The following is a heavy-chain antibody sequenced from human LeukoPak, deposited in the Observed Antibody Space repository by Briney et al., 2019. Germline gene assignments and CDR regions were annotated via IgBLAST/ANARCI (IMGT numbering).Heavy chain of an antibody. CDR3: ARDDRYYGSGNNAFDI. CDR1: GFTFDDYA. CDR2: LNWNSGGI. V-gene: IGHV3-9*01. Sequence: GGSLRLSCAASGFTFDDYAMHWVRQAPGKGLEWVSGLNWNSGGIVYADSVKGRFTISRDNAKGSLYLQMNNLRTEDTAVYYCARDDRYYGSGNNAFDIWGQGTMVTVSS. D-gene: IGHD3-10*01. J-gene: IGHJ3*02.